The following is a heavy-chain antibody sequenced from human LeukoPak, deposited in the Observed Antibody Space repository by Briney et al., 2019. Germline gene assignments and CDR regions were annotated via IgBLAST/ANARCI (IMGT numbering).Heavy chain of an antibody. CDR3: ARALSA. J-gene: IGHJ4*02. CDR1: GFTFDDYA. D-gene: IGHD3-3*01. V-gene: IGHV3-9*01. Sequence: GGSLRLSCAASGFTFDDYAMHRVRQAPGKGLEWVSGISWNSGSIGYADSVKGRFTISRDNAKNSVFLQMNSLRVEDTAIYYCARALSAWGQGTLVTVSS. CDR2: ISWNSGSI.